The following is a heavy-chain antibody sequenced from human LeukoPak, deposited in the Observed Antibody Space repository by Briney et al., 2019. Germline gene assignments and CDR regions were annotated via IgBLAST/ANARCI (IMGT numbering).Heavy chain of an antibody. D-gene: IGHD3-22*01. CDR1: GGTFSSYA. CDR2: IIPIFGTA. V-gene: IGHV1-69*13. Sequence: VASVKVSCKASGGTFSSYAISWVRQAPGQGLEWMGGIIPIFGTASYAQKFQGRVTITADESTSTAYMELSSLRSEDTAVYYCASIAPDSSGYYPAYYYYGMDVWGQGTTVTVSS. CDR3: ASIAPDSSGYYPAYYYYGMDV. J-gene: IGHJ6*02.